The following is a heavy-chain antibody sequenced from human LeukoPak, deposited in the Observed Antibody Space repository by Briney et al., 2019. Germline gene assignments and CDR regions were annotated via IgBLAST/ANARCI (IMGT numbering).Heavy chain of an antibody. V-gene: IGHV4-59*08. CDR2: IYYSGST. CDR1: GGSISSYF. D-gene: IGHD6-19*01. Sequence: SETLSLTCTVSGGSISSYFWSWIRQPPGKGLEWIGYIYYSGSTNYNPSLKSRVTMSVDTSKNQFSLKLSSVTAADTAVYYCARIDRAVAGTIDYWGQGTLVTVSS. CDR3: ARIDRAVAGTIDY. J-gene: IGHJ4*02.